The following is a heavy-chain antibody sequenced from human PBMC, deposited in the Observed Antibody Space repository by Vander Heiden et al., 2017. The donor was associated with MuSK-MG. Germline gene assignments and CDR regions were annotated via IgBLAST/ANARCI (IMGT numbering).Heavy chain of an antibody. CDR3: VTQRITMVRGVINDY. D-gene: IGHD3-10*01. CDR2: IWYDGSDK. CDR1: GFTFSGYG. J-gene: IGHJ4*02. Sequence: QVQLVESGGGVVQPGRSLRLPCGASGFTFSGYGMHWVRQAPGKGLEWVAVIWYDGSDKYYADSVRGRFTISRDNSKSTVYLQMNSLRAEDTAVYYCVTQRITMVRGVINDYWGQGTLVTVSS. V-gene: IGHV3-33*01.